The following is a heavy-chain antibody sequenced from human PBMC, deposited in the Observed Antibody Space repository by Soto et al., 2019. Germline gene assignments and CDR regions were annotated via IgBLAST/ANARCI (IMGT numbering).Heavy chain of an antibody. CDR1: SGSISSTNW. D-gene: IGHD3-22*01. CDR2: IYHSGSI. J-gene: IGHJ5*02. Sequence: PSETLSLTCTVSSGSISSTNWWSWVRQPPGKGLEWIGEIYHSGSINYNPSLNSRVTISVDKSKNHFSLTLSSVTAADTAVYYCGRADYYDSSGYPRATRWFDPWGQGTLVSVSS. CDR3: GRADYYDSSGYPRATRWFDP. V-gene: IGHV4-4*02.